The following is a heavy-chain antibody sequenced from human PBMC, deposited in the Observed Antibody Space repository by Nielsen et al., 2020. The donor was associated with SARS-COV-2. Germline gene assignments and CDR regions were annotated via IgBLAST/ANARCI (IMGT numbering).Heavy chain of an antibody. CDR3: ARGGAVTTSRMRYYYYGMDV. D-gene: IGHD4-17*01. CDR2: IYHRGST. CDR1: GGSISSSNW. J-gene: IGHJ6*02. Sequence: SETLSLTCAVSGGSISSSNWWSWVRQPPGKGLEWIGEIYHRGSTNYNPSLKSRVTISVDTSKNQFSLKLSSVTAADTAVYYCARGGAVTTSRMRYYYYGMDVWGQGTTVTVSS. V-gene: IGHV4-4*02.